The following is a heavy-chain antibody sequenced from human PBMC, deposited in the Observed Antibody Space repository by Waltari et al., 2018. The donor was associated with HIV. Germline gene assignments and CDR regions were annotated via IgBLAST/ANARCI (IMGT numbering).Heavy chain of an antibody. J-gene: IGHJ4*02. D-gene: IGHD2-21*02. Sequence: EVHLVESGGGLVQPGRSLRLSCKASGFNFGAYAVTWFRQAPGKGLEWVGFIRSKPYGGTREYAASVKGRFTISRDDSKNIAFLQIDSLKIEDTAVYYCARGVNLRCTGDCYSAYWGQGTLVTVSS. CDR3: ARGVNLRCTGDCYSAY. CDR2: IRSKPYGGTR. CDR1: GFNFGAYA. V-gene: IGHV3-49*03.